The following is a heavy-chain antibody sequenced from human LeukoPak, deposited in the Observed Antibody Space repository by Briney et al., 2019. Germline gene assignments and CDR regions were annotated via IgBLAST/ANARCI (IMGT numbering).Heavy chain of an antibody. J-gene: IGHJ3*02. V-gene: IGHV3-48*01. Sequence: GGSLRLSCAASGFTFSSYSMNWVRQAPEKGLEWVSYISSSSSTIYYADSVKGRFTISRDNAKNSLYPQMNSLRAEDTAVYYCARVWIQTRAFDIWGQGTMVTVSS. CDR3: ARVWIQTRAFDI. CDR2: ISSSSSTI. CDR1: GFTFSSYS. D-gene: IGHD5-18*01.